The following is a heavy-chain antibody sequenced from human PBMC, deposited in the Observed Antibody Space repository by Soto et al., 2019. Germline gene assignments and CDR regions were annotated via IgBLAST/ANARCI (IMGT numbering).Heavy chain of an antibody. V-gene: IGHV3-30*04. CDR3: ARDQDSGDYYYRALDY. CDR1: GFTFSRSA. J-gene: IGHJ4*02. Sequence: QVQLVESGGGVVQPGRSLRLSCAASGFTFSRSAIHWVRQAQGKGLEWVAVISADGSNEYYADSVQGRFTISRDNSKKTLYLQMNSLRDHDTAVYYCARDQDSGDYYYRALDYWGQGTLDTVSS. D-gene: IGHD1-26*01. CDR2: ISADGSNE.